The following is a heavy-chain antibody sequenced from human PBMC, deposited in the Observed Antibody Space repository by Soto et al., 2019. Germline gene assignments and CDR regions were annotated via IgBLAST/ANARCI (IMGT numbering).Heavy chain of an antibody. V-gene: IGHV3-74*01. J-gene: IGHJ3*02. CDR3: VRGGYMHACDI. CDR1: GFTFSSYW. Sequence: EVQLVESGGGLVQPGGSLRLSCAASGFTFSSYWMYWVRQAPGKGLEWVSHMNNDGSYIIYAESVKGRFTFSRDNAKNPLYLQMNRLRAEDTAVYYCVRGGYMHACDIWGQGTMVTVSS. CDR2: MNNDGSYI. D-gene: IGHD6-13*01.